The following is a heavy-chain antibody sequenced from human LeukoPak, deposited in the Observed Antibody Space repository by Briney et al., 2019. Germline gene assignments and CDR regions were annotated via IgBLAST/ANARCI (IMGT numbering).Heavy chain of an antibody. Sequence: PSETLSLTCTVSGGSINRRDNYWNWIRQPPGMGLEWIGNIYYSGSTYYNPSLKSRVTISVDTPKNQFSLKVSSLTAADTAVYYCATSRGRVLLWFDPWGQGTLVTVSS. CDR2: IYYSGST. J-gene: IGHJ5*02. V-gene: IGHV4-39*07. CDR3: ATSRGRVLLWFDP. D-gene: IGHD5-24*01. CDR1: GGSINRRDNY.